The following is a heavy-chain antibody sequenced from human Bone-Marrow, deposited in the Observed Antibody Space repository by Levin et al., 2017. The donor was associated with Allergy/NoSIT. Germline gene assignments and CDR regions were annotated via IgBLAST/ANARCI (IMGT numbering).Heavy chain of an antibody. J-gene: IGHJ3*01. Sequence: GESLKISCAASGFTFSAYSINWVRQAPGKGLEWVSSIGGTSDYIYYADSVKGRFTVSRDNAKNLLFLHMSSLRADDTSVYYCARGLFEDSNAFDVWGQGTVVSVSS. V-gene: IGHV3-21*01. D-gene: IGHD2-15*01. CDR1: GFTFSAYS. CDR3: ARGLFEDSNAFDV. CDR2: IGGTSDYI.